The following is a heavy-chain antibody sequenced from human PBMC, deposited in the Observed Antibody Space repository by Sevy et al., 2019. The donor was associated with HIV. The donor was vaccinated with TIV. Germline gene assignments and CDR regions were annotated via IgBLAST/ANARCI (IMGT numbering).Heavy chain of an antibody. D-gene: IGHD3-10*01. Sequence: GGSLRLSCAASGFTFSSYWMSWVRQAPGKGLEWVANIKQDGSEKYYVDSVKGRFTITRDNAKNSLYLKRNSLRAEDTVVYYCARDRRITMVRGVITSGWFDPWGQGTLVTVSS. CDR3: ARDRRITMVRGVITSGWFDP. CDR2: IKQDGSEK. CDR1: GFTFSSYW. V-gene: IGHV3-7*01. J-gene: IGHJ5*02.